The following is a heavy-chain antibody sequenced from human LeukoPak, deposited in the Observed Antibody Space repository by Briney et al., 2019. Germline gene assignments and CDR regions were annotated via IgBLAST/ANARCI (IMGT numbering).Heavy chain of an antibody. D-gene: IGHD6-19*01. Sequence: GGSLRLSCAASGFTFSSYAMSWVRQAPGKGLEWVSAISGSGGSTYYADSVRGRFTISRDNSKNTLYLQMNSLRAEDTAVYYCAKRPYSSGWPPDYWGQGALVTVSS. CDR2: ISGSGGST. CDR1: GFTFSSYA. CDR3: AKRPYSSGWPPDY. J-gene: IGHJ4*02. V-gene: IGHV3-23*01.